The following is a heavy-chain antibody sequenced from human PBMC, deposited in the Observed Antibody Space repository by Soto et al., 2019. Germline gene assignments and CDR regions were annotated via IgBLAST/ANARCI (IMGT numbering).Heavy chain of an antibody. V-gene: IGHV3-30-3*01. J-gene: IGHJ6*02. Sequence: QVQLVESGGCVVQPGRSLRLSCAASGFTFSSYAMHWVRQAPGKGLEWVAVISYDGSNKYYADSVKGRLTISRDNSNHALYLQMHSLRAEDTAVYYCARGFGDFWSGYYHYYYYGMYVWGQGTTVTVSS. D-gene: IGHD3-3*01. CDR2: ISYDGSNK. CDR3: ARGFGDFWSGYYHYYYYGMYV. CDR1: GFTFSSYA.